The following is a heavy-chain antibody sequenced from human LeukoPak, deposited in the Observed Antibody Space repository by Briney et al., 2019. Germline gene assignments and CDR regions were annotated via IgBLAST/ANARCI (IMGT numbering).Heavy chain of an antibody. V-gene: IGHV4-59*01. J-gene: IGHJ5*02. D-gene: IGHD2-2*01. CDR2: IYSSGST. CDR3: ARGMGVLVPAATWFDP. Sequence: SETLSLTCTVSGASINSYYWSWIRRPPGKGLEWIGYIYSSGSTNYNPSLKSRVTISVDTSKNQFSLKLTSMTAADTAVYYCARGMGVLVPAATWFDPWGQGTLVTVSS. CDR1: GASINSYY.